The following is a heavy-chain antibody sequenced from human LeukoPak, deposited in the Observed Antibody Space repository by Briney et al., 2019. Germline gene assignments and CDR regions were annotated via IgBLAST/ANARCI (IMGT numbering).Heavy chain of an antibody. CDR2: FDPEDGET. Sequence: ASVNVSCKVSGYTLTELSMHWVRQAPGKGLEWMGGFDPEDGETIYAQKFQGKVTMTEDTSTDTAYMELSSLRSEDTAVYYCATRDSGEFDYWGQGTLVTVSS. D-gene: IGHD6-25*01. J-gene: IGHJ4*02. CDR3: ATRDSGEFDY. CDR1: GYTLTELS. V-gene: IGHV1-24*01.